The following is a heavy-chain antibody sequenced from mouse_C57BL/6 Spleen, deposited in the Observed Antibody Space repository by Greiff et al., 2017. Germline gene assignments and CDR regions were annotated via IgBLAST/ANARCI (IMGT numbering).Heavy chain of an antibody. J-gene: IGHJ4*01. Sequence: EVQLQQSGGGLVQPGGSMKLSCVASGFTFSNYWMNWVRQSPEKGLEWVAQIRLKSDNYATHYAESVKGRFTISRDDSQSSVYLQMNNLRAENTGIYYCTELLRGAMDYWGQGTSVTVSS. CDR1: GFTFSNYW. D-gene: IGHD1-1*01. V-gene: IGHV6-3*01. CDR2: IRLKSDNYAT. CDR3: TELLRGAMDY.